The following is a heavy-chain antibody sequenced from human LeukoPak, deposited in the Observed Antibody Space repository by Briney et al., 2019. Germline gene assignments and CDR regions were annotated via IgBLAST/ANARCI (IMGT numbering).Heavy chain of an antibody. CDR1: GFTFSSYA. CDR3: AKDRAGTYYFDY. Sequence: HPGGSLRLSCAASGFTFSSYAMSWVRQAPGKGLEWVSAISGGGGSTYYADSVKGRFTISRDNSKNPLYLQMNSLRAEDTAVYYCAKDRAGTYYFDYWGQGTLVTASS. V-gene: IGHV3-23*01. CDR2: ISGGGGST. J-gene: IGHJ4*02. D-gene: IGHD1-26*01.